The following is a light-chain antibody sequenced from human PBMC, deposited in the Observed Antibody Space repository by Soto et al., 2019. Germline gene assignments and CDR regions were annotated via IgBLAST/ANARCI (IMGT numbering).Light chain of an antibody. CDR1: QSVSSF. Sequence: EKVMTQSPATLSMSPGERATLSCRASQSVSSFLAWYQQKPGQAPRLLIYGASTRATGIPARFSGSGSGTEFTLTISSIQSEDVAVDYCQQYSNWPSWTFGQGTKVEVK. CDR3: QQYSNWPSWT. CDR2: GAS. V-gene: IGKV3-15*01. J-gene: IGKJ1*01.